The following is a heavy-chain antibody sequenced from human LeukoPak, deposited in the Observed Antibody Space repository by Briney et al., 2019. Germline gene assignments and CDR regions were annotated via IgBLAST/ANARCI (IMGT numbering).Heavy chain of an antibody. CDR1: GFTFSDYY. J-gene: IGHJ4*02. CDR2: ISSGGSTL. V-gene: IGHV3-11*01. D-gene: IGHD1-20*01. Sequence: GGSLRLSCAASGFTFSDYYMSWIRQAPGKGLEWVSYISSGGSTLYYADSVKGRITISRDNAENSLYLQMNSLRAEDTAVYYCARRRYNWNAIDYWGQGTLVTVSS. CDR3: ARRRYNWNAIDY.